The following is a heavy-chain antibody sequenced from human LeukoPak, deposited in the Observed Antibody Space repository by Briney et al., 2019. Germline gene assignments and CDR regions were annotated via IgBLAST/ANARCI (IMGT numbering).Heavy chain of an antibody. CDR3: ARDRFPGDRGAFDI. CDR2: IYYSGST. Sequence: SETLSLTCTVSGGSISGYYWSWIRQSPGKGLEWIGYIYYSGSTNYNPSLKSRVTISVDTPKNQFSLKLSSVTAADTAVYYCARDRFPGDRGAFDIWGQGTMVTVSS. V-gene: IGHV4-59*01. J-gene: IGHJ3*02. D-gene: IGHD7-27*01. CDR1: GGSISGYY.